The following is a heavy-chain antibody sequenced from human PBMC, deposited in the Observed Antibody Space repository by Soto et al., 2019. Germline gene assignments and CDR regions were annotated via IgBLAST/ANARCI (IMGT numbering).Heavy chain of an antibody. J-gene: IGHJ4*02. Sequence: GGSLRLSCAASGFTFSSYAMSWVRQAPGKGLEWVSAISGSGGSTYYADSVKGRFTISRDNSKNTLYLQMNSLRAEDTAVYYCAKDRITNILTGFPPAPSSINDYWGQGTLVTVSS. V-gene: IGHV3-23*01. CDR2: ISGSGGST. CDR3: AKDRITNILTGFPPAPSSINDY. D-gene: IGHD3-9*01. CDR1: GFTFSSYA.